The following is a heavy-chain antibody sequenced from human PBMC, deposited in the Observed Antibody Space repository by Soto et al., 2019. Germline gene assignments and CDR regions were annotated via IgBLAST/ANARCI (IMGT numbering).Heavy chain of an antibody. J-gene: IGHJ4*02. V-gene: IGHV3-48*03. CDR2: ISSSGSTI. CDR3: ARDRRVPDY. D-gene: IGHD6-6*01. CDR1: GFTFSSYE. Sequence: EVKLVESGGGLVQPVGSLRLSCAASGFTFSSYEMNWVRQAPGKGLEWVSYISSSGSTIYYADSVKGRFTISRDNAKNSLDLQMNSLSAEDTAVYYCARDRRVPDYWGQVTLVTVSS.